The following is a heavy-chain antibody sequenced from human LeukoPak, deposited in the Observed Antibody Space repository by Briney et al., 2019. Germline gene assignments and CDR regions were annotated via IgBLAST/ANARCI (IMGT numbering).Heavy chain of an antibody. CDR1: GFTFSSYA. CDR3: ARETSGSAPGY. J-gene: IGHJ4*02. V-gene: IGHV3-30*04. Sequence: GGSLRLSCAASGFTFSSYAMYWVRQAPGKGLEWVAVISYDGSNKYYADSVKGRFTISRDNSKNTLYLQMNSLRAEDTAVYYCARETSGSAPGYWGQGTLVTVSS. D-gene: IGHD1-26*01. CDR2: ISYDGSNK.